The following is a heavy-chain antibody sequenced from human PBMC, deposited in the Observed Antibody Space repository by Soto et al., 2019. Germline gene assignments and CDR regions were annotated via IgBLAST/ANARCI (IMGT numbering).Heavy chain of an antibody. CDR1: GGSISSYY. D-gene: IGHD5-18*01. V-gene: IGHV4-59*01. J-gene: IGHJ4*02. Sequence: SETLSLTCTVSGGSISSYYWSWIRQPPGKGLEWIGYIYYSGSTNYNPSLKSRVTISVDTSKNQCSLKLSSVTAADTALYYCATADTAMQFDYWGQGTLVTVSS. CDR3: ATADTAMQFDY. CDR2: IYYSGST.